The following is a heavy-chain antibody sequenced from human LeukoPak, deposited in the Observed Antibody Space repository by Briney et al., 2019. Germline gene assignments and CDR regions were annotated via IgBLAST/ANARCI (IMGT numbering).Heavy chain of an antibody. CDR1: GFTFCSYG. V-gene: IGHV3-30*03. Sequence: GGSLRLSCAASGFTFCSYGMHWVRQAPGKGLEWVALISYDGSTKYYADSVKGRFTVSRDNSKNTLYLQMNSLRAEDTAVYYCARDRFFDYWGQGTLVTVSS. CDR2: ISYDGSTK. CDR3: ARDRFFDY. J-gene: IGHJ4*02.